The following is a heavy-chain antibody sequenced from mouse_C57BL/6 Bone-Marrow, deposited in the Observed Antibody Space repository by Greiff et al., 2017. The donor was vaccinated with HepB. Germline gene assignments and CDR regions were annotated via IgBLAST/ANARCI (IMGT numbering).Heavy chain of an antibody. CDR3: ARGFTTAAVSY. D-gene: IGHD1-2*01. J-gene: IGHJ3*01. CDR2: IYPSDSET. V-gene: IGHV1-61*01. Sequence: VQLQQPGAELVRPGSSVKLSCKASGYTFTSYWMDWVKQRPGHGLEWIGNIYPSDSETHYNQKFKDKATLTVDKSSSTAYMQLSSLTSEDSAVYDWARGFTTAAVSYWGQGTLVTVSA. CDR1: GYTFTSYW.